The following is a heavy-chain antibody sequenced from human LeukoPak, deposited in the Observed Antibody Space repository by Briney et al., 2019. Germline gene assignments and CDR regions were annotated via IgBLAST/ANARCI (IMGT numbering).Heavy chain of an antibody. V-gene: IGHV4-59*01. Sequence: PSETLSLTCTVSGGSISSYYWSWIRQPPGKGLEWIGYIYYSGSTNYNPSLKSRVTISVDTSKNQFSLKLSSVTAADTAVYYCARVLDVRGVMNPYMDVWGKGTTVTISS. J-gene: IGHJ6*03. D-gene: IGHD3-10*01. CDR2: IYYSGST. CDR1: GGSISSYY. CDR3: ARVLDVRGVMNPYMDV.